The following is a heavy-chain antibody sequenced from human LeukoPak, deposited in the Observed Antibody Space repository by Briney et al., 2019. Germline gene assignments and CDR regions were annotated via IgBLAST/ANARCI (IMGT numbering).Heavy chain of an antibody. J-gene: IGHJ4*02. V-gene: IGHV4-34*01. Sequence: KASETLSLTCAVYGGSFSGYYWSWIRQPPGKGLEWIGEINHSGSTNYNPSLKSRVTISADTSKNQFSLKLSSVTAADTAVYYCARGGGDSSGYYSDFDYWGQGTLVTVSS. CDR3: ARGGGDSSGYYSDFDY. D-gene: IGHD3-22*01. CDR1: GGSFSGYY. CDR2: INHSGST.